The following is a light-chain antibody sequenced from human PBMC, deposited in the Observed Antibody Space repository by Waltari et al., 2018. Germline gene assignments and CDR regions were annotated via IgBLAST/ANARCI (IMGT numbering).Light chain of an antibody. Sequence: EILLTQSPGTLSLSPGERATHSFRASHGVRSNLLAWYQQQPGQAPTLLIYGASSTATGIPDRFGGSGSGTDFTLTISRLEPEDYAVYYCQQYGSSPLTFGGGTKVEIK. J-gene: IGKJ4*01. V-gene: IGKV3-20*01. CDR3: QQYGSSPLT. CDR1: HGVRSNL. CDR2: GAS.